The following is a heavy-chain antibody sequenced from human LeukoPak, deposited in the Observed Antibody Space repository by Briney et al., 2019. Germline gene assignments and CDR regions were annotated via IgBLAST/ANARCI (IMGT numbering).Heavy chain of an antibody. CDR1: GYTFTSYG. D-gene: IGHD3-9*01. Sequence: ASVKVSCKASGYTFTSYGISWVRQAPGQGLEWMAWTSVNNGDTKYGQKFQGRVTVTTDTSTSTVYLELRRLRPDDTAVYYCVRDRYLNVMTGFDDWGQGTLVTVSS. CDR3: VRDRYLNVMTGFDD. CDR2: TSVNNGDT. V-gene: IGHV1-18*01. J-gene: IGHJ4*02.